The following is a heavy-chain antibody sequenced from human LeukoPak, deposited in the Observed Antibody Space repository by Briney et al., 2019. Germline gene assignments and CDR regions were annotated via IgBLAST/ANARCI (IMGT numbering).Heavy chain of an antibody. D-gene: IGHD5-12*01. J-gene: IGHJ5*02. CDR1: RFTISKYW. CDR3: APQQAYSPYNWFDP. V-gene: IGHV3-74*03. CDR2: IHPDGSIT. Sequence: GGSLRLSCVGSRFTISKYWMHWVRQAPGTGLVWVSRIHPDGSITTYADSVKGRFTISRDNAENTLYLQMNSLRAEDTGVYYCAPQQAYSPYNWFDPWGQGTLVTVSS.